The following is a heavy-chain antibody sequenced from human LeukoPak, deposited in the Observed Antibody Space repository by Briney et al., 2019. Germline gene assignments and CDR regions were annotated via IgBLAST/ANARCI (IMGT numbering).Heavy chain of an antibody. CDR3: ARGSQWEPHPPYFDY. CDR1: GGSISSYY. D-gene: IGHD1-26*01. V-gene: IGHV4-59*12. CDR2: IYYSGST. Sequence: KPSETLSLTCTVSGGSISSYYWSWIRQPPGKGLEWIGYIYYSGSTNYNPSLKSRVTISVDTSKNQFSLKLSSVTAADTAVYYCARGSQWEPHPPYFDYWGQGTLVTVSS. J-gene: IGHJ4*02.